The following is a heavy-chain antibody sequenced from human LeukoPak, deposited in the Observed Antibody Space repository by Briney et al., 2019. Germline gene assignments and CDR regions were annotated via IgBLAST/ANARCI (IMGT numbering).Heavy chain of an antibody. CDR2: IWYDGSNK. V-gene: IGHV3-33*08. CDR1: GFTFSSYG. D-gene: IGHD2-21*02. Sequence: PGGSLRLSCAASGFTFSSYGMHWVRQAPGKGLEWVAVIWYDGSNKYYADSVKGRFTISRDNSKNTLYLQMNSLRAEDTAVYYCARDCGGDCYRFDYWGQGTLVTVSS. CDR3: ARDCGGDCYRFDY. J-gene: IGHJ4*02.